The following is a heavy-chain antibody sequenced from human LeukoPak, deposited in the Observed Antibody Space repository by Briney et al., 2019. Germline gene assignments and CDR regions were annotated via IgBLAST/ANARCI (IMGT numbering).Heavy chain of an antibody. CDR2: ISGSGGST. CDR1: GFSFSSYA. Sequence: GGTLRLSCAASGFSFSSYAMSWVRQAPGKGLEWVSAISGSGGSTYYADSVKGRFTISRDNSKNTLYLRMNSLRAEDTAVYYCAKDPTLRQQNNWFDPWGQGTLVTVSS. V-gene: IGHV3-23*01. J-gene: IGHJ5*02. CDR3: AKDPTLRQQNNWFDP. D-gene: IGHD1/OR15-1a*01.